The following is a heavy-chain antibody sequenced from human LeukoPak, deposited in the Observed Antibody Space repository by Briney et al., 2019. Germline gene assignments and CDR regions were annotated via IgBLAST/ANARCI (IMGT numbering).Heavy chain of an antibody. J-gene: IGHJ3*02. CDR1: GFTFSSYG. CDR2: IWYDGSNK. CDR3: AKVLDYYDSSGYSDAFDI. D-gene: IGHD3-22*01. Sequence: GRSLRLSCAASGFTFSSYGMHWVRQAPDKGLEWVAVIWYDGSNKYYADSVKGRFTISRDNSKNTLYLQMNSLRAEDTAVYYCAKVLDYYDSSGYSDAFDIWGQGTMVTVSS. V-gene: IGHV3-33*06.